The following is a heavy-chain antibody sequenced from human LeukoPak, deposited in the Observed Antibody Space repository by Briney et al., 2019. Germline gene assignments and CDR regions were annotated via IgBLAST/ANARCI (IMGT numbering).Heavy chain of an antibody. CDR3: ASLVCSGGSCPFDY. Sequence: EASVKVSCKASGYTFTSYGISWVRQAPGQGLEWMGWISAYNGNTNYAQKLQGRVTMTTDTSTSTAYMELRSLRSDDTAVYYCASLVCSGGSCPFDYWGQGTLVTVSS. CDR2: ISAYNGNT. V-gene: IGHV1-18*01. D-gene: IGHD2-15*01. J-gene: IGHJ4*02. CDR1: GYTFTSYG.